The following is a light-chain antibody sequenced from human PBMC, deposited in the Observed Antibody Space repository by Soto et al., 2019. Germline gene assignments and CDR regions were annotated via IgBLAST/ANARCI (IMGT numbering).Light chain of an antibody. V-gene: IGLV2-14*01. CDR3: CSHSSSITWM. Sequence: QSALTQPASVSGSPGQSITISCTGTSSDVGTYNYVSWYQQHPGKAPKLIIYDVSTRPSGLSNRFSGSKSGNTASLTISGLQAEDEADYYCCSHSSSITWMFGGGTKLTVL. CDR2: DVS. CDR1: SSDVGTYNY. J-gene: IGLJ3*02.